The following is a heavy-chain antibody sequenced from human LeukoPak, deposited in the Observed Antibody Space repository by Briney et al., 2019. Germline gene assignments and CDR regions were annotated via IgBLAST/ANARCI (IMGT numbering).Heavy chain of an antibody. Sequence: SVKVSCKASGGTFSSYAISWVRQAPGQGLVWMGGIIPIFGTANYAQKFQGRVTITTDESTSTAYMELSSLRSEDTAVYYCARDSSDSSGWYYFDYWGQGTLVTVSS. J-gene: IGHJ4*02. CDR1: GGTFSSYA. CDR3: ARDSSDSSGWYYFDY. CDR2: IIPIFGTA. D-gene: IGHD6-19*01. V-gene: IGHV1-69*05.